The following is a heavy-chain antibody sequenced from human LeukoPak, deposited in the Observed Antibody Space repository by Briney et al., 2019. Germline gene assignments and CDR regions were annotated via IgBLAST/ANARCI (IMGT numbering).Heavy chain of an antibody. J-gene: IGHJ4*02. CDR1: AFTFSSYW. CDR2: MKEDGGEI. V-gene: IGHV3-7*01. Sequence: GGSLRLSCEASAFTFSSYWMSWVRQAPGRGLEWVANMKEDGGEINYVDSVKGRFTISRDNAKNSLFLQMNSLRVEDTAVYYCARDRGYSTFDYWGQGTLVTVSS. CDR3: ARDRGYSTFDY. D-gene: IGHD4-23*01.